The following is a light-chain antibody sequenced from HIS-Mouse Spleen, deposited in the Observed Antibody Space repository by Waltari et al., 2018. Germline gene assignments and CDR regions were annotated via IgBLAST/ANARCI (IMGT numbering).Light chain of an antibody. CDR3: CSYAGSSTWV. CDR2: EGS. J-gene: IGLJ3*02. CDR1: SSDVWIYNL. V-gene: IGLV2-23*01. Sequence: QSALTQPASVSGSPGQSITISCTGTSSDVWIYNLVSWYQQHPGKAPKLRIYEGSKRPSGVSNRFSGSKSGNTASLTISGLQAEDEADYYCCSYAGSSTWVFGGGTKLTVL.